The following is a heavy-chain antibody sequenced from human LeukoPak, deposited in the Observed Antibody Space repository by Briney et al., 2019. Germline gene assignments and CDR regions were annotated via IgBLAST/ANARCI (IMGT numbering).Heavy chain of an antibody. J-gene: IGHJ4*02. V-gene: IGHV3-74*01. CDR3: ARGVVVGATSALGH. CDR1: AFTFSSYW. Sequence: PGGSLRLSCAASAFTFSSYWMHWVRQAPGDGLVWVSRISTDVSSTSYADSVKGRFTISRDNAKNTLYLQMNSLRSEDTAVYYCARGVVVGATSALGHWGQGTLVTVSS. CDR2: ISTDVSST. D-gene: IGHD1-26*01.